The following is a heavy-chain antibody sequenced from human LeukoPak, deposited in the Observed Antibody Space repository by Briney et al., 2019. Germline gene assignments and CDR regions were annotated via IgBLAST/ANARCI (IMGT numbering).Heavy chain of an antibody. CDR2: INPNSGGT. CDR3: ARGSSEWLVRMDY. V-gene: IGHV1-2*02. J-gene: IGHJ4*02. Sequence: ASVKVSCKASGYTFTGYYMHWVRQAPGQGLEWMGWINPNSGGTNYAQKFQGRVTMTRDTSISTAYMELSGLRSDDTAVYYCARGSSEWLVRMDYWGQGTLVTVSS. D-gene: IGHD6-19*01. CDR1: GYTFTGYY.